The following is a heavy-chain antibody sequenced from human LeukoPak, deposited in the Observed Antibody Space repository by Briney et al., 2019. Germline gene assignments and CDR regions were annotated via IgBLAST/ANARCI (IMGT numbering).Heavy chain of an antibody. D-gene: IGHD2-2*01. V-gene: IGHV3-53*01. J-gene: IGHJ6*02. CDR2: VFSDGRT. Sequence: GGSLRLSCAASGITVNTNYMSWVRQAPGKGLEWVSNVFSDGRTFYTDSVKGRFTISRDSSKNSIFLQMNSLRAEDTAVYYCAKAGGVVPAANEGLYYYYYYGMDVWGQGTTVTVSS. CDR1: GITVNTNY. CDR3: AKAGGVVPAANEGLYYYYYYGMDV.